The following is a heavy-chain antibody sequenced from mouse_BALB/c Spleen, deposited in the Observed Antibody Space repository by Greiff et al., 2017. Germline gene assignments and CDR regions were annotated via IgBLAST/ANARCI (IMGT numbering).Heavy chain of an antibody. V-gene: IGHV5-17*02. D-gene: IGHD1-1*01. CDR2: ISSGSSTI. J-gene: IGHJ4*01. CDR3: ARSVVPTAYAMDY. CDR1: GFTFSSFG. Sequence: EVQVVESGGGLVQPGGSRKLSCAASGFTFSSFGMHWVRQAPEKGLEWVAYISSGSSTIYYADTVKGRFTISRDNPKNTLFLQMTSLRSEDTAMYYCARSVVPTAYAMDYWGQGTSVTVSS.